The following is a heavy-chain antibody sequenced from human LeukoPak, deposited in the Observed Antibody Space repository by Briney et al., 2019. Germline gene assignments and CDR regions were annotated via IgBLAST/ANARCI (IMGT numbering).Heavy chain of an antibody. CDR1: GGSFSGYY. Sequence: KPSETLFLTCAVYGGSFSGYYLTWIRQPPGKGLELIWEIHYSGRINYNPSLKSRVTISADTSNNHFSLKMNSVTAADTAVYYCSRGTDAYKCGNSWGQGTLVTVS. V-gene: IGHV4-34*01. D-gene: IGHD5-24*01. CDR2: IHYSGRI. J-gene: IGHJ4*02. CDR3: SRGTDAYKCGNS.